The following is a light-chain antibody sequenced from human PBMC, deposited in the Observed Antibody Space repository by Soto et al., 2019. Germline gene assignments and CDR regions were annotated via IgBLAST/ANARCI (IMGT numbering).Light chain of an antibody. CDR2: END. V-gene: IGLV1-51*02. Sequence: QSVLTQPPSVSAAPGQRVPISCSGRTSNLGYNFVSWYQQFPGAAPKLLIFENDKRVSGTPDRFSGSKSGTSGTLAITGLQTGDEADYYCATWESSLSIAVFGGGTKLTVL. J-gene: IGLJ2*01. CDR1: TSNLGYNF. CDR3: ATWESSLSIAV.